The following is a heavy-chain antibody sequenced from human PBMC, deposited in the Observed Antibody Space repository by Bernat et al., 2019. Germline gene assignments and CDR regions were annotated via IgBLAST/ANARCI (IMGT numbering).Heavy chain of an antibody. CDR3: ARVGYGGSSFDY. CDR2: LKQDGTER. Sequence: EVQLVESGGGLVQPGGSLRLSCAAPGFTFSNYWMSWVRQAPGKGLGWVANLKQDGTERYYVDSVRGRFTISRDNAKNSLHLQMNSLRAEDTAVYYCARVGYGGSSFDYWGQGTLVSVSS. V-gene: IGHV3-7*03. D-gene: IGHD3-16*01. J-gene: IGHJ4*02. CDR1: GFTFSNYW.